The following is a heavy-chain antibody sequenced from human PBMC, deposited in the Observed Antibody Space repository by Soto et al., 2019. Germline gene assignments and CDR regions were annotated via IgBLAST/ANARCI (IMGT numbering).Heavy chain of an antibody. CDR3: ARVSGSYYYGMDV. D-gene: IGHD1-26*01. CDR1: GGSIRSSDYY. CDR2: IYYSGSA. J-gene: IGHJ6*02. Sequence: SETLSLTCTVSGGSIRSSDYYWTWIRQPPGKGLEWIGYIYYSGSANYNPSLKSRVTISVDKSKNQFSLKLSSVTAADTAVYYCARVSGSYYYGMDVWGQGTTVTVS. V-gene: IGHV4-61*05.